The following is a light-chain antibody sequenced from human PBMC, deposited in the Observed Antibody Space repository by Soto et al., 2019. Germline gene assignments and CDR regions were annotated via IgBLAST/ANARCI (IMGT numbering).Light chain of an antibody. CDR1: SSDVGSYNR. CDR2: DVI. Sequence: QSALTQPPSVSGSPGQSVVISCTGTSSDVGSYNRVSWYQQPPGTAAKLMIYDVISRPLGVPDRFSGSKSGNTASLTISGLQPEDEADYYCLSSTNSDTDVFGTGTKLTVL. V-gene: IGLV2-18*02. J-gene: IGLJ1*01. CDR3: LSSTNSDTDV.